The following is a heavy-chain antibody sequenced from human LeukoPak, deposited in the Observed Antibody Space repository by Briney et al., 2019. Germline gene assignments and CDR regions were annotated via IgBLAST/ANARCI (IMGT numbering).Heavy chain of an antibody. J-gene: IGHJ6*02. Sequence: SETLSLTCTVSGGSISSYYWSWIRQPPGKGLEWIGYIYYSGSTNYNPSLKSRVTISVDTSKNQFSLKLSSVTAADTAVYYCARVSYCSGITDYYYYGMDVWGQGTTVTVSS. CDR1: GGSISSYY. V-gene: IGHV4-59*01. D-gene: IGHD3-10*01. CDR3: ARVSYCSGITDYYYYGMDV. CDR2: IYYSGST.